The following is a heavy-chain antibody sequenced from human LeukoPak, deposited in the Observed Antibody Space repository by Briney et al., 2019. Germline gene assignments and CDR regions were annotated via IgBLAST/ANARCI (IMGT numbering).Heavy chain of an antibody. J-gene: IGHJ4*02. Sequence: GGSLRLSCAASGFTFSSSAMSWVRQAPGKGLEWVSVIYSGGSTYYADSVKGRFTISRDNSKNTLYLQMNRLRAEDTAVYYCARVKSGWYGYYFDYWGQGTLVTVSS. V-gene: IGHV3-53*01. D-gene: IGHD6-19*01. CDR2: IYSGGST. CDR1: GFTFSSSA. CDR3: ARVKSGWYGYYFDY.